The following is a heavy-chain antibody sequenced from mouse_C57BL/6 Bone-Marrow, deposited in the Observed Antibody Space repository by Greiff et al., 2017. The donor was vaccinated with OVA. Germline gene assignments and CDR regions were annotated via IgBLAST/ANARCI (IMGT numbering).Heavy chain of an antibody. Sequence: QVHVKQSGAELARPGASVKLSCKASGYTFTSYGISWVKQRTGQGLEWIGEIYPRSGNTYYNEKFKGKATLTADKSSSTAYMELRSLTSEDSAVYFCARSSPHGAMDYWGQGTSVTVSS. CDR2: IYPRSGNT. V-gene: IGHV1-81*01. CDR1: GYTFTSYG. CDR3: ARSSPHGAMDY. J-gene: IGHJ4*01.